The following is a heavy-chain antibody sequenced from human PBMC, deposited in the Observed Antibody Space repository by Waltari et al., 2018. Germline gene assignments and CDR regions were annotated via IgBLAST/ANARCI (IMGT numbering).Heavy chain of an antibody. Sequence: QVQLVQSGAEVKKPGASVKVSCKASGYTFTSYGISWVRQAPGQGLEWMGWISAYNGNTNYAQKLQGRVTMTTDTSTSTAYMELRSLRSDDTAVYYCARDLQESWHTAHVPATAVDYWGQGTLVTVSS. V-gene: IGHV1-18*01. D-gene: IGHD2-2*01. J-gene: IGHJ4*02. CDR2: ISAYNGNT. CDR3: ARDLQESWHTAHVPATAVDY. CDR1: GYTFTSYG.